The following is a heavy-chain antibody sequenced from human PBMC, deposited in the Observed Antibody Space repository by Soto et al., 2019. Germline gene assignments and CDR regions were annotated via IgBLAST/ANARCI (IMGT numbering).Heavy chain of an antibody. D-gene: IGHD6-19*01. CDR2: ISYDGSNQ. CDR1: GFTFSNYG. CDR3: ARDRSSTYYYYGMDL. Sequence: GGSLKLSCAASGFTFSNYGMHWVRQAPGKGLEWVAVISYDGSNQDYADSVKGRFSISRDNSKNTVYLQMNSLRVEDSAVYYCARDRSSTYYYYGMDLWGQGTTVTVSS. V-gene: IGHV3-30*03. J-gene: IGHJ6*02.